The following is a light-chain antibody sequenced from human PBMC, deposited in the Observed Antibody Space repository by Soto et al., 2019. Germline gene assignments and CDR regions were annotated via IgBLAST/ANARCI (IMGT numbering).Light chain of an antibody. J-gene: IGLJ3*02. CDR2: YDI. Sequence: SYELTQPPSVSVAPGQTATITCGGNRIGTKRVHWYQQMPGQAPVLVIYYDIGRPSGIPERFSGSTSGNTATLTISRVEAGDEADYYCQVWDSSTDDVVFGGGTKLTVL. CDR1: RIGTKR. CDR3: QVWDSSTDDVV. V-gene: IGLV3-21*04.